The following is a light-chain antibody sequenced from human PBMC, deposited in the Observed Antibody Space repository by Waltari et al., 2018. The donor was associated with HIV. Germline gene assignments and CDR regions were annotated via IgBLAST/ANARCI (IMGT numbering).Light chain of an antibody. CDR2: DVN. CDR3: CSYAGGPFV. Sequence: QSALPQPASVSGSLGPAVNLSCSGIDRDVGKYEFLSWYQHNPGQAPHLIIYDVNTRPSGVSLRFSGSTPGNTASLTISWLQAEDEADYYCCSYAGGPFVFGSGT. V-gene: IGLV2-23*02. CDR1: DRDVGKYEF. J-gene: IGLJ1*01.